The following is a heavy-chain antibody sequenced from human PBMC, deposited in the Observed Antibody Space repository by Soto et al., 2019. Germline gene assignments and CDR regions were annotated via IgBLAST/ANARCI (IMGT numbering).Heavy chain of an antibody. D-gene: IGHD3-10*01. V-gene: IGHV1-18*01. J-gene: IGHJ5*02. CDR1: GYTFTSYG. CDR2: ISGFNDDT. Sequence: QVPLVQSGAEMKNPGASVKVSCKASGYTFTSYGISWVRQAPGQGLEWMGWISGFNDDTNHAQKLQGRVTMTKDTSTSTAYMELRSLKFDDTAVYHCARSGSYYPARNWFGPWGQGTLVTVSS. CDR3: ARSGSYYPARNWFGP.